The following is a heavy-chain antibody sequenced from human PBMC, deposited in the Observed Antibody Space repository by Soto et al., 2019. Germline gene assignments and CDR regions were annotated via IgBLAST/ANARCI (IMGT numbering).Heavy chain of an antibody. CDR3: AGGYNWNDGGFDY. V-gene: IGHV4-59*01. Sequence: QVQLQESGPGLVKPSETLSLTCTVSGGSISSYYWSWIRQPPGKGLEWIGYIYYSGSTNYNPSLKSRVTISVDTSKNQFSLKLSSVTAADTAVYYCAGGYNWNDGGFDYWGQGTLAAVSS. J-gene: IGHJ4*02. D-gene: IGHD1-1*01. CDR1: GGSISSYY. CDR2: IYYSGST.